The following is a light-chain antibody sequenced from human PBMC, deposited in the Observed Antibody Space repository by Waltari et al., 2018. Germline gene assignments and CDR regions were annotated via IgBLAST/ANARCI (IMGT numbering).Light chain of an antibody. CDR1: QSVLYSSNNKNY. CDR3: QQYYSTLRT. CDR2: WAS. V-gene: IGKV4-1*01. Sequence: DIVMTQSPDSLAVSLGERATINCKSSQSVLYSSNNKNYLAWYQQKPGQPPKLLMYWASTRQSGVPDRFSGSGSGTDFTLTISSLQAEDVAVYYCQQYYSTLRTFGPGTKVDIK. J-gene: IGKJ3*01.